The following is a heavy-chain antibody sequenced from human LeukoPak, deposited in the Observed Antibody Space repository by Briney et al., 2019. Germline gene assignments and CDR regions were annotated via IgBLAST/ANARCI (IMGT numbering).Heavy chain of an antibody. D-gene: IGHD6-19*01. Sequence: GGSLRLSCAVSGFTFSSYWMHWVRQAPGKGLVWVSRINSDGSSTNYADSVKGRFTISRDNAKNTLYLQMNSLRAEDTAMYYCAGDIAVAGNHFDYWGQGTLVTVSS. CDR1: GFTFSSYW. CDR3: AGDIAVAGNHFDY. J-gene: IGHJ4*02. V-gene: IGHV3-74*01. CDR2: INSDGSST.